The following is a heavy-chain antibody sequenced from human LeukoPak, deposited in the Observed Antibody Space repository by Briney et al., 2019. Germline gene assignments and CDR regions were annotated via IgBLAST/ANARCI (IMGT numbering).Heavy chain of an antibody. V-gene: IGHV3-7*03. CDR1: GFALSSHW. Sequence: GGSLRLSCAASGFALSSHWMTWVRQVPGRGPEWVANVNRDGSETYYLDSVKGRFTISKDNAKNSLYLQMNSLRAEDTAVYYCASTDGDYMDYWGQGTLVTVSS. J-gene: IGHJ4*02. D-gene: IGHD4-17*01. CDR3: ASTDGDYMDY. CDR2: VNRDGSET.